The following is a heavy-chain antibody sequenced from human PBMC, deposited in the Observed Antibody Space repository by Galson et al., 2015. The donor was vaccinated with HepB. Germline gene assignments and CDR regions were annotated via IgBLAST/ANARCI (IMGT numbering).Heavy chain of an antibody. CDR3: ANSIAAAGPAFRRHYYYYGMDV. CDR2: IKQDGSEK. D-gene: IGHD6-13*01. V-gene: IGHV3-7*03. J-gene: IGHJ6*02. CDR1: GYSFTSYW. Sequence: SGAEVTKPRESLKISCKGSGYSFTSYWMSWVRQAPGKGLEWVANIKQDGSEKYYVDSVKGRFTISRDNAKNSLYLQMNSLRAEDTAVYYCANSIAAAGPAFRRHYYYYGMDVWGQGTTVTVSS.